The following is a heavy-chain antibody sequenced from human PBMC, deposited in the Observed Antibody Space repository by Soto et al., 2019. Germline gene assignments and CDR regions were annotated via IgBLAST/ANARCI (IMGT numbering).Heavy chain of an antibody. CDR2: IIPIFGTA. Sequence: ASVKVSCKASGGTFSSYAISWVRQAPGQGLEWMGGIIPIFGTANYAQKFQGRVTITADESTSTAYTELSSLRSEDTAVYYCARNPPTVTNWFDPWGQGTLVTVSS. V-gene: IGHV1-69*13. CDR1: GGTFSSYA. CDR3: ARNPPTVTNWFDP. J-gene: IGHJ5*02. D-gene: IGHD4-17*01.